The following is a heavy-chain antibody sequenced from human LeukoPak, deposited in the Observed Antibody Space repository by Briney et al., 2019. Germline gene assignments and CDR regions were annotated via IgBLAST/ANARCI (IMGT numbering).Heavy chain of an antibody. J-gene: IGHJ5*02. V-gene: IGHV4-59*08. CDR1: GGSFSGYY. D-gene: IGHD2-15*01. Sequence: PSETLSLTCAVYGGSFSGYYWNWIRQPPGKGLEWIGYISYSGSTNYNPSLESRVTISVDTSKNQFSLKLSSVTAADTAVYYCARCSGGSRSYNWFDPWGQGTLVTVSS. CDR2: ISYSGST. CDR3: ARCSGGSRSYNWFDP.